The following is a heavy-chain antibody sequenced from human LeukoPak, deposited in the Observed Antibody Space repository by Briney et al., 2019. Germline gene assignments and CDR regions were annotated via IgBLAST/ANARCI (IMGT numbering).Heavy chain of an antibody. Sequence: ASVKVSCQASGYSLIGYGISWVRQAPGQGLDWMGWIISYSGNTNYAQELQGRVAMTTDSSTSTAYMELRSLRSDDTAFYYCARDRGTYGGMDYWGQGTLVTVSS. CDR1: GYSLIGYG. J-gene: IGHJ4*02. D-gene: IGHD4-23*01. CDR2: IISYSGNT. V-gene: IGHV1-18*01. CDR3: ARDRGTYGGMDY.